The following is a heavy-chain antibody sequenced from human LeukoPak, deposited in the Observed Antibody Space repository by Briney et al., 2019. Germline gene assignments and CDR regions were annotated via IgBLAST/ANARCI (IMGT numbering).Heavy chain of an antibody. CDR3: ARGLYYTFWSGSYTEDRFFDY. V-gene: IGHV4-31*03. J-gene: IGHJ4*02. CDR1: GGSISSGGYY. CDR2: IYYSGST. Sequence: SQTLSLTCTVSGGSISSGGYYWTWIRQHPRQGLEWIGYIYYSGSTYYNPSLKSRVTISVDTSRNQVSLKLTSVTAADTAVYYCARGLYYTFWSGSYTEDRFFDYWGQGTLVTVSS. D-gene: IGHD3-3*01.